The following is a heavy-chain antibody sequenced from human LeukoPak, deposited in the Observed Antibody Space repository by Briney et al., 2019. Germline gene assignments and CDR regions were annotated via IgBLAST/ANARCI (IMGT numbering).Heavy chain of an antibody. CDR1: GGTFSSYA. CDR2: INPNSGGT. D-gene: IGHD3-22*01. Sequence: GASVKVSCKASGGTFSSYAISWVRQAPGQGLEWMGWINPNSGGTNYAQKFQGRVTMTRDTSISTAYMELSRLRSDDTAVYYCARDYYDSSGYQDFDYWGQGTLVTVSS. CDR3: ARDYYDSSGYQDFDY. J-gene: IGHJ4*02. V-gene: IGHV1-2*02.